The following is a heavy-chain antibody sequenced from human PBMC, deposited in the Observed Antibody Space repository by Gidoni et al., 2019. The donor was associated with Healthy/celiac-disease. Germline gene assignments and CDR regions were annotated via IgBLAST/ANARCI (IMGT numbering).Heavy chain of an antibody. J-gene: IGHJ3*02. CDR1: GFPFSSHA. CDR2: IRGSGVST. V-gene: IGHV3-23*01. CDR3: AKDSAAEGGSRSYYTPDAFDI. Sequence: EVQLLECGGGWVQPGGSRRLSGSASGFPFSSHAMSWVRQAPGKGLEWVSAIRGSGVSTYYADSVKGRFTISRDNSKNTLYLQMNSLRAEDTAVYYCAKDSAAEGGSRSYYTPDAFDIWGQGTMVTVSS. D-gene: IGHD3-10*01.